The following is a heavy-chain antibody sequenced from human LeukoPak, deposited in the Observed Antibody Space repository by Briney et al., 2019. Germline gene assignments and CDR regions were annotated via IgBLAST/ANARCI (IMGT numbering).Heavy chain of an antibody. CDR1: GYTFTNHG. V-gene: IGHV1-18*01. Sequence: ASVKVSCKASGYTFTNHGIAWVRQAPGQGLEWMGWISCYIGDTRYAQKLQGRVTMSTDTSTTTAYMELTSLRSDDTAVYYCARDPSNTSGWSPYFDFWGQGTLVTVSS. CDR3: ARDPSNTSGWSPYFDF. CDR2: ISCYIGDT. J-gene: IGHJ4*02. D-gene: IGHD6-19*01.